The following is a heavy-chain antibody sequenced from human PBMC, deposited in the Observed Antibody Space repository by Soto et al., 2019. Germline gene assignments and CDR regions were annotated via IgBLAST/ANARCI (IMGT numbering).Heavy chain of an antibody. CDR1: GGSISSGGYY. D-gene: IGHD5-18*01. Sequence: SETLSLTCTVSGGSISSGGYYWSWIRQHPGKGLEWIGYIYYSGSTYYNPSLKSRVTISVDTSKNQFSLKLSSVTAADTAVYYCARDGADTAMVTVHGMDVWGQGTTVTVSS. CDR2: IYYSGST. CDR3: ARDGADTAMVTVHGMDV. J-gene: IGHJ6*02. V-gene: IGHV4-31*03.